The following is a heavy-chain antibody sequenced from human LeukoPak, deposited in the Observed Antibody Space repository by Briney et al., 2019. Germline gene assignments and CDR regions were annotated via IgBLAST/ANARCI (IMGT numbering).Heavy chain of an antibody. CDR3: ARSKGRITMVRGVTPNFDY. CDR1: GYTFTGYY. CDR2: INPNSGGT. V-gene: IGHV1-2*02. D-gene: IGHD3-10*01. Sequence: GASVKVSCKASGYTFTGYYMHWVRQAPGQGLEWMGWINPNSGGTNYAQKFQGRVTMTRDTSISTAYMELSRLRSDDTAVYYCARSKGRITMVRGVTPNFDYWGQGTLVTVSS. J-gene: IGHJ4*02.